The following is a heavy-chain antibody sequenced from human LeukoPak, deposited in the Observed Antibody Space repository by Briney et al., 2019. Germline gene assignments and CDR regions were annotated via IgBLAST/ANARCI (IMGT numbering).Heavy chain of an antibody. V-gene: IGHV3-33*01. J-gene: IGHJ4*02. CDR1: GFTFSSYG. D-gene: IGHD3-22*01. CDR2: IWYDGSNI. CDR3: ARARNDYDSSSFSALDY. Sequence: PGGSLRLSCAASGFTFSSYGMHWVRQAPGEGLEWLAVIWYDGSNIYYADPVKGRFAISRDNSKNTLYLQINSLRAEDTAVYYCARARNDYDSSSFSALDYWGQGTLVTVSS.